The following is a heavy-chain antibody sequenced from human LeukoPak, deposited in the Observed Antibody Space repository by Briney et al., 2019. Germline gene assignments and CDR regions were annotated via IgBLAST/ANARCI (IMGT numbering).Heavy chain of an antibody. D-gene: IGHD3-16*02. J-gene: IGHJ4*02. CDR1: GFTFSSYD. CDR2: INTISSTK. Sequence: GGSLRLSCAASGFTFSSYDMNWVRQAPGKGLEWVSYINTISSTKYYADSVKGRFTISRDNSKNTLYLQMNSLRAEDTAVYYCAREMGVIVMQYYFDYWGQGTLVTVSS. CDR3: AREMGVIVMQYYFDY. V-gene: IGHV3-48*01.